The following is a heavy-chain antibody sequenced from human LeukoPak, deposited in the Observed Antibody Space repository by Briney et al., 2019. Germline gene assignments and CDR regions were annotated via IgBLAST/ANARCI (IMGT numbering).Heavy chain of an antibody. CDR3: ARPSIVDTSLVAFDY. CDR1: GFTFNSYW. CDR2: IKGDGSSA. J-gene: IGHJ4*02. V-gene: IGHV3-74*01. D-gene: IGHD5-12*01. Sequence: GGSLRLSCAASGFTFNSYWMHWVRQAPGKGLVWVSHIKGDGSSANYADSVKGRFTISRDNAKNTLYLQMNSLRAEDTAVYYCARPSIVDTSLVAFDYWGQGTLVTVSS.